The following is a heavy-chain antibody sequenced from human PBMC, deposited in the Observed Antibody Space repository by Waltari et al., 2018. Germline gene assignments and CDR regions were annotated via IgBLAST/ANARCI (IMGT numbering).Heavy chain of an antibody. J-gene: IGHJ4*02. D-gene: IGHD1-20*01. CDR3: ASRYKGYFDY. Sequence: QVQLQESGPGLVKPSETLSLTCAVSGYSISSGYYWGWIRQPPGKGLEWIGSIYHSGSTYYNPSLKSRVTISVDTSKNQFSLKLSSVTAADTAVYYCASRYKGYFDYWGQGTLVTVSS. CDR2: IYHSGST. CDR1: GYSISSGYY. V-gene: IGHV4-38-2*01.